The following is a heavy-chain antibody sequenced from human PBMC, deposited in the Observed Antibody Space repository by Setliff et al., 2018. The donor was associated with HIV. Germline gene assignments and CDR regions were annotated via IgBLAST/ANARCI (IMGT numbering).Heavy chain of an antibody. J-gene: IGHJ4*02. V-gene: IGHV3-48*04. CDR3: WSGYTSGR. Sequence: PGGSLRLSCAASGFNFKTYGMTWVRQAPGKGLDWVAHIGSSNHGIHYTASVQGRFTVSRDNANNLLFLQMNNLRVEDTSVYYCWSGYTSGRWGQGTLVTVSS. D-gene: IGHD6-19*01. CDR1: GFNFKTYG. CDR2: IGSSNHGI.